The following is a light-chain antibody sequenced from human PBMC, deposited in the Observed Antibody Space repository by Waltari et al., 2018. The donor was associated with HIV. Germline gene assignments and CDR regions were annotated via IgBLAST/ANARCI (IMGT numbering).Light chain of an antibody. CDR3: FSYAGNNYLL. CDR2: EVS. V-gene: IGLV2-8*01. Sequence: QSALTPPPSASGSPGQSVTISCARTSSDLGLYTFVSWYQHHPGKAPKLMISEVSRRPSGVPDRFSGSKSGNTASLTVSGLQAEDEAAYYCFSYAGNNYLLFGGGTKLTVL. J-gene: IGLJ2*01. CDR1: SSDLGLYTF.